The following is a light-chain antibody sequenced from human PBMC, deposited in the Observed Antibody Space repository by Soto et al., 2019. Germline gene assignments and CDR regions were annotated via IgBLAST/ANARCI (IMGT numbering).Light chain of an antibody. CDR2: DAS. J-gene: IGKJ4*01. CDR3: QQRSNWPPT. Sequence: EIVLTQSPATLSLSPGERATLSCRASQSVSSYLASYQQKPGQAPRLLIYDASNRATVIPARFSGSGSGTDFTLPISSLEPEDFAVYYCQQRSNWPPTFGGGTKVEIK. V-gene: IGKV3-11*01. CDR1: QSVSSY.